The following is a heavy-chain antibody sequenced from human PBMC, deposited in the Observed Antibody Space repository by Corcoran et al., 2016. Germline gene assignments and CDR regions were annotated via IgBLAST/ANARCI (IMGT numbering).Heavy chain of an antibody. CDR2: IIPIFGTA. J-gene: IGHJ6*02. V-gene: IGHV1-69*01. D-gene: IGHD6-13*01. CDR3: ARSRIAAADYYYYYGMDV. CDR1: GGTFSSYA. Sequence: QVQLVQSGAEVKKPGSSVKVSCKASGGTFSSYAISWVRQAPGQGLEWMGGIIPIFGTANYAQKFQGRVTITADESTSTAYMELSSLRSEDTAVYYCARSRIAAADYYYYYGMDVWGQGTTVTVS.